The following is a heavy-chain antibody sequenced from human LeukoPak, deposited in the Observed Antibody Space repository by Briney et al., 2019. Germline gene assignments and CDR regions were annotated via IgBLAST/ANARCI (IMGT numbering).Heavy chain of an antibody. Sequence: PGGSLRLSCAASGFTFSNYWMHWVRQVPGKGLVWVSRINSDGSSTTYADSVKGRFTVSRDNAKNTLYMQMNSLRAEDTAVYYCARAGRWLQNWGQGTLVTVSS. J-gene: IGHJ4*02. D-gene: IGHD5-24*01. CDR1: GFTFSNYW. V-gene: IGHV3-74*01. CDR3: ARAGRWLQN. CDR2: INSDGSST.